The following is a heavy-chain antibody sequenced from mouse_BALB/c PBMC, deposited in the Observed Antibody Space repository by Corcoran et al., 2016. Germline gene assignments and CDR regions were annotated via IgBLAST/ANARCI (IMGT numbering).Heavy chain of an antibody. CDR1: GYTFTTAG. D-gene: IGHD1-1*01. J-gene: IGHJ2*01. CDR2: INTHSGVP. Sequence: QIQLVQSGPELKKPGETVRISCKASGYTFTTAGMQWVQKMPGKGLKWIGWINTHSGVPKYAEDFKGRFAFSLETSASTAYLQISNLKNEDTATYFCARDYYGSYYLDYWGQGTTLTVSS. CDR3: ARDYYGSYYLDY. V-gene: IGHV9-4*02.